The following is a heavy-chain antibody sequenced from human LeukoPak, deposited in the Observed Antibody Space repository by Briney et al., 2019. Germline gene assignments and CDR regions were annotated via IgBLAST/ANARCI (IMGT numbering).Heavy chain of an antibody. Sequence: GGSLRLSCAASGFTFSSYAMSWVRQAPGKGLEWVANIKQDGNEKYYADSVKGRFTISRDNAKNSLYLQMNSLRAEDTAVYYCARVRATTHFDYWGQGTLVTVSS. CDR2: IKQDGNEK. V-gene: IGHV3-7*01. CDR1: GFTFSSYA. J-gene: IGHJ4*02. D-gene: IGHD5-24*01. CDR3: ARVRATTHFDY.